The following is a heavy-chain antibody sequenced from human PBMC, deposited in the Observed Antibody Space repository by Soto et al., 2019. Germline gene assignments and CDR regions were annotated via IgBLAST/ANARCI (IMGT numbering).Heavy chain of an antibody. J-gene: IGHJ4*02. Sequence: TSETLSLTCAVSGYSISRGCFWGGIRQPPGKGLEWIANMYHDGNTHYNPSLKSRVTMSVDTSKNQFSLKLNSVTAADTAVYYCARESYSGYHSYDYWGQGILVTVSS. CDR1: GYSISRGCF. D-gene: IGHD5-12*01. CDR2: MYHDGNT. V-gene: IGHV4-38-2*02. CDR3: ARESYSGYHSYDY.